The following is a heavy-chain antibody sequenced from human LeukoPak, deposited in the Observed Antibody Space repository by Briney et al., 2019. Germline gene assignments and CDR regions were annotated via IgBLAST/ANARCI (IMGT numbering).Heavy chain of an antibody. CDR2: ISGSTGDT. CDR1: GFTFSSYA. J-gene: IGHJ4*02. Sequence: GGSLRLSCAASGFTFSSYAMSWVRQAPGKGLEWVSTISGSTGDTFYADSVKGRFTISRDNSKNTLYLQMNSLRAEDTAVYYCARGGYSSGWAFDYWGQGILVTVSS. D-gene: IGHD6-19*01. V-gene: IGHV3-23*01. CDR3: ARGGYSSGWAFDY.